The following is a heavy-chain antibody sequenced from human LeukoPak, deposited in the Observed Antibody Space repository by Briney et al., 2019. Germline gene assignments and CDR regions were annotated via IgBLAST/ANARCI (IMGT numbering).Heavy chain of an antibody. CDR3: TRDSGLTRYDLLDY. CDR1: GFPFSTYW. Sequence: PGGSLRLSCAASGFPFSTYWITWVRQAPGKGLEWVANIKNDGSEKYYVDSVKGRFNISRDNAENSLFLQMNSLRVGDTAIYYCTRDSGLTRYDLLDYWGQGTLVTVSS. D-gene: IGHD5-12*01. J-gene: IGHJ4*02. CDR2: IKNDGSEK. V-gene: IGHV3-7*01.